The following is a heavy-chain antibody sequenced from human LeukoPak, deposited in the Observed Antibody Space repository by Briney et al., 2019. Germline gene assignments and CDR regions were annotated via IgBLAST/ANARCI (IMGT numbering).Heavy chain of an antibody. Sequence: PGGSLKLSCAASGITFSGSAMHWVRQAPGKGLEWVSTIRSNGETTYNADSVKGRFTISRDNSKKTLYLQLNSLRVEDTAIYYCAKGQELDDGVFDSWGQGTLVTVSS. CDR3: AKGQELDDGVFDS. CDR2: IRSNGETT. J-gene: IGHJ4*02. D-gene: IGHD1-1*01. CDR1: GITFSGSA. V-gene: IGHV3-23*01.